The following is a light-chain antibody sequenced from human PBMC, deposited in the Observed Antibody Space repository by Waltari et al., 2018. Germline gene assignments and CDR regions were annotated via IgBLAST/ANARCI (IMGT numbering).Light chain of an antibody. J-gene: IGKJ1*01. CDR3: LQYNSYPWT. Sequence: DIPVTQSPSTLSASVGDRVTITCRASESIVVWLAWYQQKPGKAPRLLIYKASYLESGVPSRFSGSASGTAFTLTISSLQADDFATYYCLQYNSYPWTFGQGTTVEIK. V-gene: IGKV1-5*03. CDR1: ESIVVW. CDR2: KAS.